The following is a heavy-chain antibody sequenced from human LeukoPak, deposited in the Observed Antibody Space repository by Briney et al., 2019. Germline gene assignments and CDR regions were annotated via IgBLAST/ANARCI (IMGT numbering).Heavy chain of an antibody. CDR3: AKDLPGYYDSSGYKIGNDY. CDR2: ISGSGGST. CDR1: GFTFSSYA. J-gene: IGHJ4*02. Sequence: SGWSLRLSCAASGFTFSSYAMSWVRQAPGKGLEWVSAISGSGGSTYYADSVKGRFTISRDNSKNTLYLQMNSLRAEDTAVYYCAKDLPGYYDSSGYKIGNDYWGQGTLVTVSS. D-gene: IGHD3-22*01. V-gene: IGHV3-23*01.